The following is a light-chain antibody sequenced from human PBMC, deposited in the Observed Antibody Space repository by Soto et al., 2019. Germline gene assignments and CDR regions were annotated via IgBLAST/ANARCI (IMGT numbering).Light chain of an antibody. CDR2: DVS. Sequence: QSVLTQPASVSGSPGQSITISCTGTSSDVGGYNYVSWYQQHPGKAPKLMIYDVSNRPSGVSNRFSGSKSGNTASLTISGLQAEAEADYYCSSYTSSSTRVVFGGGTKLTVL. CDR3: SSYTSSSTRVV. V-gene: IGLV2-14*01. J-gene: IGLJ2*01. CDR1: SSDVGGYNY.